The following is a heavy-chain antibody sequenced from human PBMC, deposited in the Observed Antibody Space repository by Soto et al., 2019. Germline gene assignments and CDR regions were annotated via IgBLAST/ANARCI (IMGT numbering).Heavy chain of an antibody. CDR3: ARGSLELYKVGWYFDL. J-gene: IGHJ2*01. CDR1: GYTFTSYG. CDR2: ISAYNGNT. Sequence: ASVKVSCKASGYTFTSYGISWVRQALGQGLEWMGWISAYNGNTNYAQKLQGRVTMTTDTSTSTAYVELRSLRSDDTAVYYCARGSLELYKVGWYFDLWGRGTLVTVSS. D-gene: IGHD1-7*01. V-gene: IGHV1-18*04.